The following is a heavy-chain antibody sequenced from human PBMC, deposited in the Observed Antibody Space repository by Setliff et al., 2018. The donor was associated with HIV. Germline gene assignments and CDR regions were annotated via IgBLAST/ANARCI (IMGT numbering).Heavy chain of an antibody. Sequence: PSETLSLTCSLSDASINSYNYYWVWIRQTPGKGLEWIGSNYYSRNAYYNQSLKSRLIISVDTYKNQFSLNLSSMSAADTAVHSCSRLTLSSSNSYKGRFDSWGQGTLVTVSS. V-gene: IGHV4-39*01. CDR3: SRLTLSSSNSYKGRFDS. CDR2: NYYSRNA. J-gene: IGHJ5*01. D-gene: IGHD2-15*01. CDR1: DASINSYNYY.